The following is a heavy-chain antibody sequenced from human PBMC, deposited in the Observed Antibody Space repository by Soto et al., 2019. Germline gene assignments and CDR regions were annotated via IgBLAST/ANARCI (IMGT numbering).Heavy chain of an antibody. D-gene: IGHD2-8*01. J-gene: IGHJ6*02. Sequence: GQLVQSGGEVTKPGASVKVSCNASGYTFTSYGISWVRQAPGQGLEWMGWISPYSGHTKDAQKVQGRVTLTTETSTGTAYMELRSLASDDTAVYYCARDRCTTAKCYTHHLDVWGRGTTVIVSS. V-gene: IGHV1-18*04. CDR1: GYTFTSYG. CDR2: ISPYSGHT. CDR3: ARDRCTTAKCYTHHLDV.